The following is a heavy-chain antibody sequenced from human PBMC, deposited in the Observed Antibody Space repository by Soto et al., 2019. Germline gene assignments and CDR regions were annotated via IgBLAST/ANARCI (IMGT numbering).Heavy chain of an antibody. CDR3: ARDRAMIVPGAFDI. CDR1: GFTFSSYA. V-gene: IGHV3-23*01. Sequence: GGSLRLSCAASGFTFSSYAMSWVRQAPGKGLEWISAISSSGGSTYYADSVKGRVTVSRDNSKNTLYLQMNSLRAEDTAVYYCARDRAMIVPGAFDIWGQGTMVTVSS. CDR2: ISSSGGST. D-gene: IGHD3-22*01. J-gene: IGHJ3*02.